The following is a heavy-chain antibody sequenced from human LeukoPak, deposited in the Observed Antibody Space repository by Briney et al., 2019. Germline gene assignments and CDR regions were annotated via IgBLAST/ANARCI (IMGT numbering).Heavy chain of an antibody. CDR1: GFTFSDYR. V-gene: IGHV3-48*01. CDR3: GRDGKYSGAFDS. Sequence: SGGSLRLSCAASGFTFSDYRMNWVRQAPGKGLEWLSYISTSSSTIYYSDSVKGRFTISRDNAKNSLYLQMNSLRAEDTAVYYCGRDGKYSGAFDSWGQGTLVTVSS. D-gene: IGHD1-26*01. CDR2: ISTSSSTI. J-gene: IGHJ5*01.